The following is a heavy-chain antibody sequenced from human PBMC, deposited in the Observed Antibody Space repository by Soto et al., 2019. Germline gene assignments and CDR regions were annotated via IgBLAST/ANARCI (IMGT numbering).Heavy chain of an antibody. CDR2: INPNGGNT. J-gene: IGHJ4*02. V-gene: IGHV1-46*01. CDR1: GYTFASHY. CDR3: GRYTSGLDY. D-gene: IGHD2-2*02. Sequence: QVQLVQSGAEVKKPGASVKVSCQASGYTFASHYIHWVRQAPGQGLEWMGVINPNGGNTRYAQRFQDRLTLSTDTPTITVYLDLSSLSSDDTAVYYCGRYTSGLDYWGQGTLVTVSS.